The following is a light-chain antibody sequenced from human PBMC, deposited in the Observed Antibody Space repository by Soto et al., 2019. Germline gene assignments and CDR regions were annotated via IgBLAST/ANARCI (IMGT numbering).Light chain of an antibody. CDR1: QSVGSY. Sequence: EIELGEAAAKLDLGRGERATRSCRASQSVGSYFAWYQQKPGQAPRLLIYDAFSRATGIPARFSDSGSGTDFTLTISSLEPEDFAVYFCQQRSSWPLTFGGGTKVDIK. V-gene: IGKV3-11*01. J-gene: IGKJ4*01. CDR3: QQRSSWPLT. CDR2: DAF.